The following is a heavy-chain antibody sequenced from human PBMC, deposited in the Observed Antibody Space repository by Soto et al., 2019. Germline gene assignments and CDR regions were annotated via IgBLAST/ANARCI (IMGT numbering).Heavy chain of an antibody. V-gene: IGHV3-72*01. D-gene: IGHD3-22*01. CDR2: TRNKANSYTT. Sequence: PGGSLRLSCAASGFTFSSYPMSWVRQAPGKGLEWVGRTRNKANSYTTEYAASVKGRFTISRDDSKNSLYLQMNSLKTEDTAVYYCARMVASGRYYYDSSGSDLNAFDIWGQGTMVTVS. CDR3: ARMVASGRYYYDSSGSDLNAFDI. J-gene: IGHJ3*02. CDR1: GFTFSSYP.